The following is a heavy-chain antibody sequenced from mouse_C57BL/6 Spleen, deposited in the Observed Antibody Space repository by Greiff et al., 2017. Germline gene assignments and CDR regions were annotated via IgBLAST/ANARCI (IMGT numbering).Heavy chain of an antibody. CDR2: IYPGSGST. V-gene: IGHV1-55*01. Sequence: VQLQQPGAELVKPGASVKMSCKASGYTFTSYWITWVKQRPGQGLEWIGGIYPGSGSTNYNEKFKSKATLTVDTASSTAYMQLSSLTSEDSAVFYYERGIDYGYDGGWYFDVWGTGTTVTVSA. CDR3: ERGIDYGYDGGWYFDV. J-gene: IGHJ1*03. CDR1: GYTFTSYW. D-gene: IGHD2-2*01.